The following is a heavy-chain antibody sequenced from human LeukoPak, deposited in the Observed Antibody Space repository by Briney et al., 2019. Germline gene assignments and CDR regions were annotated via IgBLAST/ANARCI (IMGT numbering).Heavy chain of an antibody. CDR2: IKQDGSEV. J-gene: IGHJ4*02. D-gene: IGHD3-10*01. Sequence: GGSLRLSCVGSGFTFSSHWMSWVRQAPGKGLEWVANIKQDGSEVDYVDSVKGRFTISRDNAKNSLFLQMNSLRAEDTAVYYCARDFIWGQGTLVTVSS. CDR1: GFTFSSHW. CDR3: ARDFI. V-gene: IGHV3-7*05.